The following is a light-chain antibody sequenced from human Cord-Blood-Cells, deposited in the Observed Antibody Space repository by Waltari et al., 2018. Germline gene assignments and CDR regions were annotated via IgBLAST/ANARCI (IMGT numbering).Light chain of an antibody. Sequence: DIQMTQYPYTLSASVGDRVTITCRASQSISSWLAWYQQKPVKAPKLLIYDASSLESGVPSRFSGSGSGTEFTLTISSLQPDDFATYYCQQYNSYLFTFGPGTKVDIK. V-gene: IGKV1-5*01. CDR3: QQYNSYLFT. CDR2: DAS. J-gene: IGKJ3*01. CDR1: QSISSW.